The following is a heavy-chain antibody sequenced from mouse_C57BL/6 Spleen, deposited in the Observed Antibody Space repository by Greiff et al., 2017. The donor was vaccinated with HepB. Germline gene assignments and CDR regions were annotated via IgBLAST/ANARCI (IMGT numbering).Heavy chain of an antibody. Sequence: QVQLQQPGAELVRPGTSVKLSCKASGYTFTSYWMHWVQQRPGQGLEWIGVIDPSDSYTNYNQKFKGKATLTVDTSSSTAYMQLSSLTSEDSAVYYCARGGTAQAGDYWGQGTTLTVSS. CDR3: ARGGTAQAGDY. CDR1: GYTFTSYW. D-gene: IGHD3-2*02. J-gene: IGHJ2*01. V-gene: IGHV1-59*01. CDR2: IDPSDSYT.